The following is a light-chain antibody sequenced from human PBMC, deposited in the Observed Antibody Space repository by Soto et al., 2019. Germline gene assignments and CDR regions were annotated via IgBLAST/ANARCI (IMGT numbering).Light chain of an antibody. J-gene: IGKJ3*01. CDR3: QQYGTSPVT. CDR1: QTVSSGS. CDR2: NAS. Sequence: EIVLTQSPGTLSLSPGESATLSCRASQTVSSGSLAWYQQKPGQAPRLLISNASRRATGVPDRFSGSGSGTDFTLTISRLEPEDFAVYFCQQYGTSPVTFGPGTKVDIK. V-gene: IGKV3-20*01.